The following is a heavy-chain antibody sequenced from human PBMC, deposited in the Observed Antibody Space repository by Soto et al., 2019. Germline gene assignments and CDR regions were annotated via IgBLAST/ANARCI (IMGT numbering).Heavy chain of an antibody. CDR2: VSNEASK. J-gene: IGHJ6*02. Sequence: EVQLVESGGGLVQPGGSLRLACAGSGFRVSDYWMHWVRQAPGKGLVWVSRVSNEASKEYADFVKGRFTLSKDNAKNTLYLEMDSLSVEDTALYYCTATPRNGMGVWGQGTKVTVAS. CDR1: GFRVSDYW. V-gene: IGHV3-74*01. CDR3: TATPRNGMGV.